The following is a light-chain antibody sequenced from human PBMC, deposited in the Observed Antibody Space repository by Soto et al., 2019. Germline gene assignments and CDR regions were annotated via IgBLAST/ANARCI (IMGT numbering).Light chain of an antibody. CDR1: SGSVSTSHY. Sequence: QAVVTQEASLSVSPGGTVTLTCGLNSGSVSTSHYPSWYQQTPGQPPRTLILNIESRPSGVPERFSGTIIGRRAALTITGAQSEDESDYYCMLCVPTGVWVFGGGTKLTVL. CDR3: MLCVPTGVWV. J-gene: IGLJ3*02. V-gene: IGLV8-61*01. CDR2: NIE.